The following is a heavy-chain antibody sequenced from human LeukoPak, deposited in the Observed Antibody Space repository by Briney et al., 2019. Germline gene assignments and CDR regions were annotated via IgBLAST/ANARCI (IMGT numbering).Heavy chain of an antibody. D-gene: IGHD3-3*01. J-gene: IGHJ6*03. CDR2: IYYGGST. CDR1: GGSISSGGYY. V-gene: IGHV4-31*03. Sequence: SETLSLTCTVSGGSISSGGYYWSWIRQHPGKGLEWIGYIYYGGSTYYNPSLKSRVTISVDTSKNQFSLKLSSVTAADTAVYYCARVGGLRFYYYMDVWGKGTTVTVSS. CDR3: ARVGGLRFYYYMDV.